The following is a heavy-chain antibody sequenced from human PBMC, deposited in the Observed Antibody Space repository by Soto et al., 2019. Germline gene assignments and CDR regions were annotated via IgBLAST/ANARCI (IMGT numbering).Heavy chain of an antibody. CDR3: ARGRVWRDY. CDR2: MDPKSGNT. D-gene: IGHD2-21*01. CDR1: GYTFTNYD. J-gene: IGHJ4*02. V-gene: IGHV1-8*01. Sequence: QVQLVQSGAEVKKPGASVKVSCKDSGYTFTNYDINWVRQAPGQGLEWMGWMDPKSGNTDYAQKFQGRVTITRNTSISTAYLEVSSLSSEDTAVYFWARGRVWRDYWGQGTLVTVSS.